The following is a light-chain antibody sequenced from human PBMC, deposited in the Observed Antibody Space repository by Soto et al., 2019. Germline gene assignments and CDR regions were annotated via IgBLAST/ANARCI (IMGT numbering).Light chain of an antibody. V-gene: IGKV3-20*01. Sequence: IVMTQSPATLSVSPGERATLACRASQRGRSNVAWYQQKPGQAPRLLLDRASNRATVSPDRFSGSGAGTDFTLTSSRLEPEDFAVYSCQQYGSAPITFGQGTRLEIK. CDR1: QRGRSN. CDR3: QQYGSAPIT. CDR2: RAS. J-gene: IGKJ5*01.